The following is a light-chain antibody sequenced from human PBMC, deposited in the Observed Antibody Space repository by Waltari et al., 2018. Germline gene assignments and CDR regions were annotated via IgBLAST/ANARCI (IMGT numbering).Light chain of an antibody. CDR1: QSLLHSDGKTY. J-gene: IGKJ5*01. V-gene: IGKV2-29*02. CDR3: MQGIHLPIT. Sequence: DIVMTQTPLSLSVTPGQPASIPCKSSQSLLHSDGKTYLYWYLQKPGQSPQVLIYEISRRISGVPDRFSGGGSGTDFTLKISRVEAEDVGVYYCMQGIHLPITFGQGTRLEIK. CDR2: EIS.